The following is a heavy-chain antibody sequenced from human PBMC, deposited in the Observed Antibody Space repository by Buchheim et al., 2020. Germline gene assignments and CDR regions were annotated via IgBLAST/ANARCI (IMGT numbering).Heavy chain of an antibody. CDR2: IIPIFGTA. CDR3: AGTPSSGPLFGPPGWLDY. Sequence: QVQLVQSGAEVKKPGSSVKVSCKASGGTFSSYAISWVRQAPGQGLEWMGGIIPIFGTANYAQKFQGRVTITADEPTSTAYMELSSLRSEDTAVYYCAGTPSSGPLFGPPGWLDYWGQGTL. CDR1: GGTFSSYA. J-gene: IGHJ4*02. D-gene: IGHD6-19*01. V-gene: IGHV1-69*01.